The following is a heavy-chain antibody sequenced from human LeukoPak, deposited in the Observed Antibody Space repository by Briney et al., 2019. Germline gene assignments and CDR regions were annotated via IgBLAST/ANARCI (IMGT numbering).Heavy chain of an antibody. J-gene: IGHJ5*02. D-gene: IGHD6-19*01. V-gene: IGHV3-23*01. CDR3: APRSGWYSA. CDR1: GGSISGYY. Sequence: ETLSLTCTVSGGSISGYYWSWVRQAPGKGLEWVSAISGSGGSTYYADSVKGRFTISRDNSKNTLYLQMNSLRAEDTAVYYCAPRSGWYSAWGQGTLVTVSS. CDR2: ISGSGGST.